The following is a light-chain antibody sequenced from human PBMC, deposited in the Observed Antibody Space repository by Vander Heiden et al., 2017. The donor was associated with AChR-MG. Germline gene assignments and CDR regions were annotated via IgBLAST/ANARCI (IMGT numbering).Light chain of an antibody. J-gene: IGLJ3*02. V-gene: IGLV6-57*03. Sequence: NFMLTQPHSVSAPPRKPVTISCTRSSGRIVSNSVQWYQQRPGSATTTVIYEDNQRPSGVPDRFSGSIDRSSNSASLTISGLKTEDEADYYCQSYDENQRVFGGGTKLTVL. CDR2: EDN. CDR1: SGRIVSNS. CDR3: QSYDENQRV.